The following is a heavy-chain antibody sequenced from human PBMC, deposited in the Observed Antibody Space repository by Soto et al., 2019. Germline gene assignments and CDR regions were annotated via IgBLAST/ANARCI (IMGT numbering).Heavy chain of an antibody. CDR3: ARGHKNSGWYGGFDY. CDR1: GGSISSGGYY. V-gene: IGHV4-31*03. CDR2: IYYSGST. Sequence: QVQLQESGPGLVKPSQTLSLTCTVSGGSISSGGYYWSWIRQHPGKGLEWIGYIYYSGSTYYNPSLKSRVTRSVDTSKNQFSLKLSSVTAADTAVYYCARGHKNSGWYGGFDYWGQGTLVTVSS. J-gene: IGHJ4*02. D-gene: IGHD6-19*01.